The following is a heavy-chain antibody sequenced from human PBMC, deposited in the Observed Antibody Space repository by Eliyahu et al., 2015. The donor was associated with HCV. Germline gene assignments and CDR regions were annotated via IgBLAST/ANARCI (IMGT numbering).Heavy chain of an antibody. Sequence: QVQLVQSGAEVKKPGASVKVSCKASGYTXTGYYVHWVRXAPGQGPEWMGWINPTSGGTNYAQKFQGRVTMTRDTSIITSYMELSRLRSDDTAVYYCARGRWFGDLPHMGGMDVWGQGTTVTVSS. CDR3: ARGRWFGDLPHMGGMDV. CDR1: GYTXTGYY. CDR2: INPTSGGT. J-gene: IGHJ6*02. D-gene: IGHD3-10*01. V-gene: IGHV1-2*02.